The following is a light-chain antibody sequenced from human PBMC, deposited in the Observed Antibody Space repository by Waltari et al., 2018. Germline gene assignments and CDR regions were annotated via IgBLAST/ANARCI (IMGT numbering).Light chain of an antibody. V-gene: IGKV3-20*01. CDR1: QSVISTY. CDR3: QQYGDSLFT. CDR2: ATS. J-gene: IGKJ3*01. Sequence: DIVLTQSPGTLSLSPGERATLSCRASQSVISTYLAWYQQKPGQAPRLLIYATSIRATGIPDRFSGSGSGTDFTLTISRLEPEDFAVYYCQQYGDSLFTFGPGTKVDIK.